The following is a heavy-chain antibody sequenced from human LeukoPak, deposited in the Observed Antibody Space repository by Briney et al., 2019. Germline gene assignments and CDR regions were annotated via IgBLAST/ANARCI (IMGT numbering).Heavy chain of an antibody. J-gene: IGHJ4*02. CDR2: ISSGSSYI. V-gene: IGHV3-21*01. D-gene: IGHD2-2*01. Sequence: PGGSLRLSCAASGFTFSSYSMNWVRQAPGKGLEWVSSISSGSSYIYYADSVKGRFTISRDNAKNSLYLQMNSLRAEDTAVYYCARVDRRYCSSTSCSRDYWGQGTLVTVSS. CDR3: ARVDRRYCSSTSCSRDY. CDR1: GFTFSSYS.